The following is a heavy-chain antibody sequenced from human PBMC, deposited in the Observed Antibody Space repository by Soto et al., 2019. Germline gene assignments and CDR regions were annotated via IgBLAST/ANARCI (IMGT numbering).Heavy chain of an antibody. Sequence: PGVSLRLSCAASGFTFSSYGMHWVRQAPGKGLEWVAVIWYDGSNKYYADSVKGRFTISRDNSKNTLYLQMNSLRAEDTAVYYCARDQPNDFWSGLVDCWGQGTLVTVSS. CDR2: IWYDGSNK. J-gene: IGHJ4*02. V-gene: IGHV3-33*01. D-gene: IGHD3-3*01. CDR3: ARDQPNDFWSGLVDC. CDR1: GFTFSSYG.